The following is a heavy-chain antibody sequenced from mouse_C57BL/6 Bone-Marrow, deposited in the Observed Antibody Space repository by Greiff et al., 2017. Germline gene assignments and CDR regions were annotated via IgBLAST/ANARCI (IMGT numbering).Heavy chain of an antibody. CDR2: IDPENGDT. J-gene: IGHJ4*01. CDR1: GFNIKDDY. V-gene: IGHV14-4*01. CDR3: TVYYGYDGPYYYAMDY. D-gene: IGHD2-2*01. Sequence: VQLQQSGAELVRPGASVKLSCTASGFNIKDDYMPWVKQRPEQGLEWIGWIDPENGDTEYASKFQGKATITADTSSNTAYLQLSSLTSEDTAVYYWTVYYGYDGPYYYAMDYWGQGTSVTVSS.